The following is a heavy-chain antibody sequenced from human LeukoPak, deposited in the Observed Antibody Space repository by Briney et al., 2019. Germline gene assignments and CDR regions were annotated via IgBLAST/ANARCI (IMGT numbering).Heavy chain of an antibody. D-gene: IGHD3-16*01. V-gene: IGHV1-69*13. J-gene: IGHJ6*03. Sequence: SVKVSCKASGGTFNTYAISWVRQAPGQGLEWMGGIIPIFGTGNYAQKFQGRVTITADESTSTAYMELSSLRSEDTAVYYCARGLGASGPDYYYYMDVWGKGTTVTVSS. CDR3: ARGLGASGPDYYYYMDV. CDR1: GGTFNTYA. CDR2: IIPIFGTG.